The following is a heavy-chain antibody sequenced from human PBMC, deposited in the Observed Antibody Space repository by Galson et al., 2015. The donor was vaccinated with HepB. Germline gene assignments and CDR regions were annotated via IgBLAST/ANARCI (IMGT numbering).Heavy chain of an antibody. CDR2: ISSSGSTI. D-gene: IGHD3-9*01. J-gene: IGHJ6*02. V-gene: IGHV3-48*03. Sequence: SLRLSCAASGLTFSSFEMNWVRQAPGKGLEWVSYISSSGSTIYYADSVKGRFTISRDNAKNSLYLQMNSLRAEDTAVYYCAREYPYDILTGYHSYYYYGMDVWGQGTTVTVSS. CDR3: AREYPYDILTGYHSYYYYGMDV. CDR1: GLTFSSFE.